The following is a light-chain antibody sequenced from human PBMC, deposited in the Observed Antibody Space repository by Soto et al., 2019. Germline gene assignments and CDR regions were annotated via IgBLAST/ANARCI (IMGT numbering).Light chain of an antibody. J-gene: IGKJ1*01. CDR1: QSVSSSH. CDR2: SAS. V-gene: IGKV3-20*01. Sequence: VLTQSPGTLSLSPGERGTLSCRASQSVSSSHLAWYQQKPGQAPRLLIYSASSRATGIPDRFSGSGSGTDFTLTISRLEPEGFAVYYCQRYGGFGQGTKVDIK. CDR3: QRYGG.